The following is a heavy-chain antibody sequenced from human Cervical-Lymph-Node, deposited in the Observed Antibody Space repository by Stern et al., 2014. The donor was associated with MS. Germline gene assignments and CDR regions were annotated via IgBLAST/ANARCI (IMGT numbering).Heavy chain of an antibody. D-gene: IGHD3-10*01. J-gene: IGHJ4*02. CDR3: AKGMGSGTYVTADY. CDR1: GFAFSSYA. V-gene: IGHV3-30*18. CDR2: ISFDGSDK. Sequence: VQLVESGGGVVKPGRSLRLSCAASGFAFSSYAMHWVRQAPGKGLEWVAIISFDGSDKYYADSVKGRFTISRDNSKNTLYVQLNSLRAEDTAVYYCAKGMGSGTYVTADYWGQGTLVTVSS.